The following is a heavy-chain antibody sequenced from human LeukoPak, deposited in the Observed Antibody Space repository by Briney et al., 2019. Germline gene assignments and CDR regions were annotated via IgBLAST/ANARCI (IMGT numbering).Heavy chain of an antibody. V-gene: IGHV3-66*04. J-gene: IGHJ4*02. D-gene: IGHD7-27*01. Sequence: PGGSLRLSCAASGFTVSSNYMIWVRQAPGKGLEWVSIIYSGGSTYYADSVKGRFTISRDNSKNTLYLQMNSLRAEDTAVYYCARRTNRAIDYWGQGTLVTVSS. CDR1: GFTVSSNY. CDR3: ARRTNRAIDY. CDR2: IYSGGST.